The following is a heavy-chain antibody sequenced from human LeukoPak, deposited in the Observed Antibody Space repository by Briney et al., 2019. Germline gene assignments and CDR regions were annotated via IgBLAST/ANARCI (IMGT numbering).Heavy chain of an antibody. J-gene: IGHJ5*02. D-gene: IGHD2-2*01. CDR2: ISSSSSYI. Sequence: PGGSLRLSCAASGFTFSSYSMNWVRQAPGKGLEWVSSISSSSSYIYYADSVKGRFTISRDNAKNSLYLQMNSLRAEDTAVYYCARHVQYCNSTSCSGWFDPWGQGTLVTVSS. V-gene: IGHV3-21*01. CDR3: ARHVQYCNSTSCSGWFDP. CDR1: GFTFSSYS.